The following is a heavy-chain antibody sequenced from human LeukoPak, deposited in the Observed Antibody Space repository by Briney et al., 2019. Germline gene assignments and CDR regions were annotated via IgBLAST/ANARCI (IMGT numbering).Heavy chain of an antibody. CDR3: ARTYGPYYYDSSGYYCYFDY. D-gene: IGHD3-22*01. CDR2: IYYSGST. J-gene: IGHJ4*02. V-gene: IGHV4-31*03. Sequence: SETLSLTCTVSGGSISSGGYYWSWIRQHPGKGLEWIGYIYYSGSTYYNPSLKSRVTISVDTSKNQFSLKLSSVTAADTAVYYCARTYGPYYYDSSGYYCYFDYWGQGTLVTVSS. CDR1: GGSISSGGYY.